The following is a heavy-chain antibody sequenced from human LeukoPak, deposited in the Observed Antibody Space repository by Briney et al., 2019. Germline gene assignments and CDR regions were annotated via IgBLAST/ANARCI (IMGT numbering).Heavy chain of an antibody. V-gene: IGHV3-7*01. D-gene: IGHD3-16*01. CDR1: GFIFSSHW. J-gene: IGHJ3*02. CDR3: ARDANWALDI. CDR2: MNPDGSEI. Sequence: GGSLRLSCAASGFIFSSHWMSWVRQAPGQGLEWMAKMNPDGSEIYYLDSVKGRITISRDNAKNSLYLQISSLRVEDTAVYYCARDANWALDIWGQGTMVTVSS.